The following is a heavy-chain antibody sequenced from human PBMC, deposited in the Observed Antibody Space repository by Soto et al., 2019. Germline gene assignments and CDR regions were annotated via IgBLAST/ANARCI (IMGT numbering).Heavy chain of an antibody. CDR3: ARDNTEQWLDFDF. D-gene: IGHD6-19*01. CDR1: GYTFTSYG. Sequence: QVQLVQSGPEVKKPGASVKVSCKASGYTFTSYGISWVRQAPGQGLEWMGWISTYDTNTNYAQKFQGRVTMTTDTSTSTAYMEVRSLRSDDTAVYYCARDNTEQWLDFDFWGQGTLVTVSS. CDR2: ISTYDTNT. V-gene: IGHV1-18*01. J-gene: IGHJ4*02.